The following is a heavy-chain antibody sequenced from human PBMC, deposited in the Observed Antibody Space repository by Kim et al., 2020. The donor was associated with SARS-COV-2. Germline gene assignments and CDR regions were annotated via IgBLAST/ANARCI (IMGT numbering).Heavy chain of an antibody. V-gene: IGHV3-33*05. CDR1: GCTFSSYG. Sequence: GGSLRLSCAASGCTFSSYGMHWVRQAPGKGLEWVAVISYDGSNKYYADSVKGRFTISRDNSKNTLYLQMNSLRAEDTAVYYCARDYDILTGYYTLDACDIWGQGRMVTVSS. D-gene: IGHD3-9*01. CDR3: ARDYDILTGYYTLDACDI. CDR2: ISYDGSNK. J-gene: IGHJ3*02.